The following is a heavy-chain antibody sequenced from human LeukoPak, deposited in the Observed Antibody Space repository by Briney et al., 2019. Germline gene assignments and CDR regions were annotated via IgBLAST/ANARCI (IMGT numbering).Heavy chain of an antibody. CDR3: ATYSGSYPFDY. J-gene: IGHJ4*02. CDR2: INHSGST. Sequence: SETLSLTCAVYGGSFSGYYWSWIRQPPGKGLEWIGEINHSGSTNYNPSLKSRVTISVDTSKNQFSLKLSSVTAADTAVYYCATYSGSYPFDYWGQETLVTVSS. CDR1: GGSFSGYY. D-gene: IGHD1-26*01. V-gene: IGHV4-34*01.